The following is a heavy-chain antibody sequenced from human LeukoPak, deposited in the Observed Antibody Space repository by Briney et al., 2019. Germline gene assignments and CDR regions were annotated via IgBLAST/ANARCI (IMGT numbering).Heavy chain of an antibody. D-gene: IGHD4-17*01. Sequence: SETLSLTCTVSGGSISSSSYYWGWIRQPPGKGLEWIGNIYYSGSTYYNPSLESRVTISLDSSRNQFSLKLSSVTAADTAVYYCARDAGSLFYADYLRDAFNLWGQGTMVTVSS. J-gene: IGHJ3*01. CDR2: IYYSGST. V-gene: IGHV4-39*07. CDR3: ARDAGSLFYADYLRDAFNL. CDR1: GGSISSSSYY.